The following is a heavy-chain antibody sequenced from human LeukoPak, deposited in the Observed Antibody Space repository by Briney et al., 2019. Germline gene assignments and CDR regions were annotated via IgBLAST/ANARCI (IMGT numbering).Heavy chain of an antibody. V-gene: IGHV3-49*04. Sequence: PGRSLRLSCTASGFTFGDYGMSWVRQAPGKGLEWVGFIRSKAYGGTTEYAASVKGRFTISRDDSKSIAYLQMNSLKTEDTAVYYCTGSFGELSFFAYWGQGTLVTVSS. J-gene: IGHJ4*02. CDR2: IRSKAYGGTT. CDR3: TGSFGELSFFAY. CDR1: GFTFGDYG. D-gene: IGHD3-10*01.